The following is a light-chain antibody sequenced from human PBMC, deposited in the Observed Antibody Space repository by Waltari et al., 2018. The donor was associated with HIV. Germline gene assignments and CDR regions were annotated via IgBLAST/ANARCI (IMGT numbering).Light chain of an antibody. CDR3: GSYTGDESPDVV. V-gene: IGLV2-8*01. J-gene: IGLJ2*01. CDR2: EVT. CDR1: SSDIGGF. Sequence: QSALTQPPSASGSPGQSVTISCTGTSSDIGGFVSWYQQHSGKAPKLMIYEVTKRPSGVPNRFSDSTSGYTAALTVSVLQGEDEADYYCGSYTGDESPDVVFGEGTKLTVL.